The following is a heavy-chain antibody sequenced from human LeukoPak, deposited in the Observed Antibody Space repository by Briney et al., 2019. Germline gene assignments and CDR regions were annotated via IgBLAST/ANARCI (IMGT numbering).Heavy chain of an antibody. CDR2: INSDGSST. D-gene: IGHD3-22*01. CDR3: AQKPYYDSSGYYSA. Sequence: GGSLRLSCAASGFTFSSYWMHWVRQAPGKGPVWVSRINSDGSSTSYADSVKGRFTISRDNAKNTLYLQMNSLRAEDTAVYYCAQKPYYDSSGYYSAWGQGTLVTVSS. V-gene: IGHV3-74*01. CDR1: GFTFSSYW. J-gene: IGHJ5*02.